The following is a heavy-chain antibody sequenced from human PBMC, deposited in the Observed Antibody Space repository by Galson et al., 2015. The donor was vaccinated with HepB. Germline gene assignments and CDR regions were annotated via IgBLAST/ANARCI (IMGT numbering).Heavy chain of an antibody. CDR1: GFTFSSYA. CDR3: ARGRRTSLSVHYDS. Sequence: SCAASGFTFSSYAMSWVRQAPGKGLEWVSAISGSGGSTYYADSVKGRFTISRDNSKDTLYLQMNSLKASDTAMYYCARGRRTSLSVHYDSWGQGTLVTVSS. CDR2: ISGSGGST. V-gene: IGHV3-23*01. D-gene: IGHD1-1*01. J-gene: IGHJ4*02.